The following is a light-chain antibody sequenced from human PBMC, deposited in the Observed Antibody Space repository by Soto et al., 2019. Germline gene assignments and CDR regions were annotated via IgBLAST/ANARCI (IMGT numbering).Light chain of an antibody. CDR1: QSISSS. CDR3: QQRSNWPGT. Sequence: EIVLTQSPATLSLSPGERATLSCRASQSISSSLAWYQQKPGQAPRLLIYDASNRATGIPVRFSGSGSGTDFTLTISSLDPEDFAVYYCQQRSNWPGTFGQGTKVEIK. J-gene: IGKJ1*01. V-gene: IGKV3-11*01. CDR2: DAS.